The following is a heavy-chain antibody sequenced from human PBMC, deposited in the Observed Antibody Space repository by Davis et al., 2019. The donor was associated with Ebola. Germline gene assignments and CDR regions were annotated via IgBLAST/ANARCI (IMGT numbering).Heavy chain of an antibody. CDR3: AREGGRFYGMDV. Sequence: ASVKVSCKASGYTFTNYYMHWVRQAPGQGLEWMGMINLNDGRTIYAQKFQGRVTVTRDTSTTTVYMELSSLRSEDTAVYYCAREGGRFYGMDVWGKGTTVTVFS. CDR1: GYTFTNYY. D-gene: IGHD3-16*01. J-gene: IGHJ6*04. CDR2: INLNDGRT. V-gene: IGHV1-46*01.